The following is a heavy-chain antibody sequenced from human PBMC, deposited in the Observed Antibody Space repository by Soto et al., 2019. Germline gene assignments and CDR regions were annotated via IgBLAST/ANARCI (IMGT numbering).Heavy chain of an antibody. CDR1: GFTFSSYD. V-gene: IGHV3-13*01. J-gene: IGHJ6*02. CDR2: IGTAGDT. Sequence: GGSLRLSCAASGFTFSSYDMHWVRQATGKGLEWVSAIGTAGDTYYPGSVKGRFTISRENAKNSLYLQMNSLRAGDTAVYYCARAGYSYGYDYYYGMEVWGQGTTVT. CDR3: ARAGYSYGYDYYYGMEV. D-gene: IGHD5-18*01.